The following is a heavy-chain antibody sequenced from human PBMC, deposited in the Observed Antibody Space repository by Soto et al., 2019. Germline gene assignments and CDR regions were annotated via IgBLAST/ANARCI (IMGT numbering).Heavy chain of an antibody. V-gene: IGHV3-23*01. CDR1: GFTFSSYA. Sequence: EVQLLESGGGLVQPGGSLRLSCEASGFTFSSYAMSWVRQAPGKGLERVSAISGSGGSTYYADSVKGRFTISRDNSKNTLYLQMNSLSAEDTAGYYCAKDPLMLGMDVWGQGTTVTVSS. J-gene: IGHJ6*02. CDR3: AKDPLMLGMDV. CDR2: ISGSGGST. D-gene: IGHD2-8*01.